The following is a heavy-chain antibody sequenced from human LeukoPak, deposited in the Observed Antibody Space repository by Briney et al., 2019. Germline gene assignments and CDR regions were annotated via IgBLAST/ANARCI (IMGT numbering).Heavy chain of an antibody. V-gene: IGHV4-30-2*01. CDR2: IYHSGTT. J-gene: IGHJ4*02. CDR1: GGSISSGSHS. Sequence: PSQTLSLTCAVSGGSISSGSHSWSWIRQPRGEGLEWIGYIYHSGTTYSNPSLKSRVTISVDRSKNQFSLKLSSVTAADTAVYYCARGEAATGTDIDYWGQGTLVTVSS. D-gene: IGHD6-13*01. CDR3: ARGEAATGTDIDY.